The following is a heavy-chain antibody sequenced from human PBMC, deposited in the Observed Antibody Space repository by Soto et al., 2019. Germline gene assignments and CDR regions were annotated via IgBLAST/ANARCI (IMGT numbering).Heavy chain of an antibody. CDR2: ISYDGSNK. D-gene: IGHD2-21*01. V-gene: IGHV3-30*18. J-gene: IGHJ4*02. CDR3: AKDQDLFPPGWLPPDY. CDR1: GFTFSSYG. Sequence: LRLSCAASGFTFSSYGMHWVRQAPGKGLEWVAVISYDGSNKYYADPVKGRFTISRDNSKNTLYLQMNSLRAEDTAVYYCAKDQDLFPPGWLPPDYWGQGTLVTVSS.